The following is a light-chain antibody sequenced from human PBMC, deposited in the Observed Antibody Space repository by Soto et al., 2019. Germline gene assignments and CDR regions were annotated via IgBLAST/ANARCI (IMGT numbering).Light chain of an antibody. Sequence: DIQMTQSPSSLSASVGDRVTMTCRASQGIANYLAWYQQKPGKVPKLLIYGASTLQSGVPSRFSGSGSGKDFTLTISTLQPEDVATYFCQKYNSAPRTFGQGTKVDIX. CDR3: QKYNSAPRT. CDR1: QGIANY. V-gene: IGKV1-27*01. CDR2: GAS. J-gene: IGKJ1*01.